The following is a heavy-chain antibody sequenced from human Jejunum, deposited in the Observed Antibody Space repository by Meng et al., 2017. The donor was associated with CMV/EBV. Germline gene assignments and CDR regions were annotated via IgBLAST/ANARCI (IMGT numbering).Heavy chain of an antibody. CDR2: ISHSGGD. J-gene: IGHJ5*02. Sequence: LALSCSVAGGSITSAGWWSWVRQSPGRGLEWIGEISHSGGDNYNPSLKPRVKISVDKSKNQFFLELTSVTAADTAVYYCAREMWLDLWGQGTLVTVSS. CDR1: GGSITSAGW. CDR3: AREMWLDL. V-gene: IGHV4-4*02. D-gene: IGHD5-12*01.